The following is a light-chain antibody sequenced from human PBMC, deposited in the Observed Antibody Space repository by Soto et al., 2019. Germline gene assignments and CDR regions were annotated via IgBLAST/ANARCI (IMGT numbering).Light chain of an antibody. CDR2: GAS. Sequence: EIVLTRSPGTLSLSPGERATLSCRASQRLSSNYLAWFQQKPGQAPRLLIYGASSRATGIPDRFSGSGSGTDFTLTIHRLEPEDFVLYSSQPYGFPPPSMFRHGTKV. J-gene: IGKJ1*01. CDR3: QPYGFPPPSM. CDR1: QRLSSNY. V-gene: IGKV3-20*01.